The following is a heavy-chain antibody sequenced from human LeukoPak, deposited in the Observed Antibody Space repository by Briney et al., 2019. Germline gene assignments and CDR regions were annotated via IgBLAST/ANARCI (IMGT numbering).Heavy chain of an antibody. Sequence: QTGGSLRLSCAASGFTFSSYAMSWVRQAPGKGLEWVSAISGSGGSTYYADSVKGRFTISRDNAKNSLYLQMNSLRAEDTAVYYCARTRLRFLEWLPFDYWGQGTLVTVSS. CDR3: ARTRLRFLEWLPFDY. V-gene: IGHV3-23*01. CDR1: GFTFSSYA. CDR2: ISGSGGST. D-gene: IGHD3-3*01. J-gene: IGHJ4*02.